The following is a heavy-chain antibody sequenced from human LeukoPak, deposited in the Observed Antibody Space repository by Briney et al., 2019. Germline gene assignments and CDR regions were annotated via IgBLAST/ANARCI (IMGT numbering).Heavy chain of an antibody. Sequence: GGSLRLSCAASGFTLSSYTMSWVRQAPGKGLEWVSAISGSGGSTYYADSVKGRFTISRDNSKNTLYLQMNSLRAEDTAVYYCAKDGAAADTPWEYWGQGTLVTVSS. J-gene: IGHJ4*02. V-gene: IGHV3-23*01. CDR1: GFTLSSYT. CDR2: ISGSGGST. D-gene: IGHD6-13*01. CDR3: AKDGAAADTPWEY.